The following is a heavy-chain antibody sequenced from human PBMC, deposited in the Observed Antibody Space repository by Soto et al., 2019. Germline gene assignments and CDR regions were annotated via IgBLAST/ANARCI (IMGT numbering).Heavy chain of an antibody. V-gene: IGHV4-4*02. CDR1: GGSISSSNW. D-gene: IGHD3-9*01. CDR3: ARTSVLRYFDWPVYFDY. J-gene: IGHJ4*02. Sequence: ASETLSLTCAVSGGSISSSNWWSWVRQPPGKGLEWIGEIYHSGSTNYNPSLKSRVTISVDKSKNQFSLKLSSVTAADTAVYYCARTSVLRYFDWPVYFDYWGQGTLVTVSS. CDR2: IYHSGST.